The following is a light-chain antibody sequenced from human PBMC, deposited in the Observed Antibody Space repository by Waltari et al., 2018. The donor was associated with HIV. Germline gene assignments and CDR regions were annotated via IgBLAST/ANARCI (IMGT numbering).Light chain of an antibody. CDR1: QSVFYSSNNKNY. CDR3: HQYYQTPQT. J-gene: IGKJ1*01. CDR2: WAS. V-gene: IGKV4-1*01. Sequence: DVVVTQSTDSLAVSMGARATINCKSSQSVFYSSNNKNYLAWYQHKPGQPPKLLVYWASTRASGVPDRFRGRGSATDFTLTISSLQAEDVAVYYCHQYYQTPQTFGQGTKVEI.